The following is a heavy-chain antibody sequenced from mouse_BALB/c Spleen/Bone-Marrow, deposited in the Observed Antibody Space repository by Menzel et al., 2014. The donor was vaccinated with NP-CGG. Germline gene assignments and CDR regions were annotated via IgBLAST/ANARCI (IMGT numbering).Heavy chain of an antibody. D-gene: IGHD2-14*01. V-gene: IGHV1-7*01. CDR3: ARDYRYDGFAY. CDR1: GYTFTSYW. Sequence: QVQLQQPGAELAKPGASVKMSCKASGYTFTSYWMHWVKQRPGQGLEWIGYINPSTGYTEYNQKFKDKATLTADKSSSTAYMQLSSLTSEDSAVYYCARDYRYDGFAYWGQGTLVTASA. CDR2: INPSTGYT. J-gene: IGHJ3*01.